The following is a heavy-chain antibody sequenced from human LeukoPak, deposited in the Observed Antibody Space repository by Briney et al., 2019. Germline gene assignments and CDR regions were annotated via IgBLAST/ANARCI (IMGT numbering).Heavy chain of an antibody. CDR2: IIPMSDTA. CDR1: GGTFNSYA. Sequence: SVKVSCKASGGTFNSYAISWVRQAPGQGLEWMGGIIPMSDTANYPQKFRGRLTITADIPTSTVYMELSSLRSEDTAVYYCATDRITMVRGVINIVYFQLWGQGTLVTVSS. CDR3: ATDRITMVRGVINIVYFQL. V-gene: IGHV1-69*06. J-gene: IGHJ1*01. D-gene: IGHD3-10*01.